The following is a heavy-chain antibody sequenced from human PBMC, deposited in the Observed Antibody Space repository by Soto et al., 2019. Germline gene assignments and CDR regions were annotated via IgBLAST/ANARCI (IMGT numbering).Heavy chain of an antibody. CDR1: GYTFTSYG. CDR2: ISAYNGNT. J-gene: IGHJ4*02. CDR3: ARDRVRHYYDSSGYYGY. V-gene: IGHV1-18*01. D-gene: IGHD3-22*01. Sequence: ASVKVSCKASGYTFTSYGISWVRQAPGQGLEWIGWISAYNGNTNYAQKLQGRVTMTTDTSTSTAYVELRSLRSDDTAVYYCARDRVRHYYDSSGYYGYWGQGTLVTVSS.